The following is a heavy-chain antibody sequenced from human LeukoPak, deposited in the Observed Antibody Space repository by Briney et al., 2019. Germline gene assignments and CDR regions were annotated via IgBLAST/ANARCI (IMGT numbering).Heavy chain of an antibody. CDR1: GFTFSSYW. J-gene: IGHJ5*02. CDR3: ARDPGVLPPRFDP. CDR2: IKQDGSEK. D-gene: IGHD2-8*02. Sequence: GGSLRLSCAASGFTFSSYWMSWVRLGPGKGLEWVANIKQDGSEKYYVDSVKGRFTISRDNAKKSLYLQMNSLRAEDTAVYYCARDPGVLPPRFDPRGQGTLVTVSS. V-gene: IGHV3-7*01.